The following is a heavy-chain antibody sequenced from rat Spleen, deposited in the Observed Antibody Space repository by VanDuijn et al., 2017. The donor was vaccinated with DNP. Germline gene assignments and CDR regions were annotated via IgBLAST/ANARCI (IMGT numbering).Heavy chain of an antibody. CDR3: AGSLPGLGYLDS. V-gene: IGHV3-3*01. Sequence: EVQLQESGPGLVKPSQSLSLTCSVTGYSITTSYRWHWIRKFPGNKLEWMGYINSAGSTKYNPSLKSRISITRDTSKNQFFLQVNSVTTVDTATYRCAGSLPGLGYLDSWGQGVMVTVSS. J-gene: IGHJ2*01. D-gene: IGHD1-4*01. CDR2: INSAGST. CDR1: GYSITTSYR.